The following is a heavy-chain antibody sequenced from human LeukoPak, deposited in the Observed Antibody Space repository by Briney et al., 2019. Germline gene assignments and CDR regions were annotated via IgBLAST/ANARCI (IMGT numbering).Heavy chain of an antibody. CDR3: ARGVALVDTAMDKGLGAFDI. CDR1: GGSISSGGYY. J-gene: IGHJ3*02. CDR2: IYHSGST. V-gene: IGHV4-30-2*01. Sequence: PSQTLSLTCTVSGGSISSGGYYWSWIRQPPGKGLEWIGYIYHSGSTYYNPSLKSRVTISVDRSKNQFSLKLSSVTAADTAVYYCARGVALVDTAMDKGLGAFDIWGQGTMVTVSS. D-gene: IGHD5-18*01.